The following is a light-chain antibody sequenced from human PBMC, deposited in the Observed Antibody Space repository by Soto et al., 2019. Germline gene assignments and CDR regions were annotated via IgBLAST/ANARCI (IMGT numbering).Light chain of an antibody. Sequence: DIQMTQSPSSLSASVGDRVTITCRATQDISNYLAWYQQKPGKVPNLLIYAASTLQSGVPSRFSGSGSLTDFTLTISSLQPEDVATYYCQKYNSAPPWTFGQGTKVEI. CDR2: AAS. J-gene: IGKJ1*01. V-gene: IGKV1-27*01. CDR3: QKYNSAPPWT. CDR1: QDISNY.